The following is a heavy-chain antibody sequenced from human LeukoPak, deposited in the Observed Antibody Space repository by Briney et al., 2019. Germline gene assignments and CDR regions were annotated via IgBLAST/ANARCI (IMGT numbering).Heavy chain of an antibody. J-gene: IGHJ4*02. V-gene: IGHV3-53*01. CDR1: GFTVSSNY. CDR2: IYSGGST. CDR3: ARGHTAYSSGWYPYY. Sequence: GGSLRLSCAASGFTVSSNYMSWVRQAPGKGLEWVSVIYSGGSTYYADSVKGRFTISRDNSKNTLYLQMNSLRAEDTAVYYCARGHTAYSSGWYPYYWGQGTLVTVSS. D-gene: IGHD6-19*01.